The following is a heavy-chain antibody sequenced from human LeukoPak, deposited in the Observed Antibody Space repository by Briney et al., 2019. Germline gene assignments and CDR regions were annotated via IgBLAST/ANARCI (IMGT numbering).Heavy chain of an antibody. CDR2: INPNSGGT. J-gene: IGHJ4*02. CDR3: ASDVLWFGEIGGY. V-gene: IGHV1-2*02. Sequence: GASVKVSCKASGYTFTGFYMHWVRQAPGQGLEWMGWINPNSGGTNYAQKFQGRVTMTRDTSINTAYMELSRLRSDDTAVYYCASDVLWFGEIGGYWGQGTLVTVSS. D-gene: IGHD3-10*01. CDR1: GYTFTGFY.